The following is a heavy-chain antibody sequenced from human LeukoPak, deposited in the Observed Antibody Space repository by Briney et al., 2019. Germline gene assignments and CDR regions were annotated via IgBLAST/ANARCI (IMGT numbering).Heavy chain of an antibody. CDR3: AKDPLVGATTVVHAFDI. CDR2: ITTSSDTI. CDR1: GFTFSSNG. Sequence: GGSLRLSCAASGFTFSSNGMNWVRQAPGKGLEWVSYITTSSDTIYYADSVKGRFTISRDNAKNSLYLQMNSLRAEDTAVYYCAKDPLVGATTVVHAFDIWGQGTMVTVSS. J-gene: IGHJ3*02. D-gene: IGHD1-26*01. V-gene: IGHV3-48*01.